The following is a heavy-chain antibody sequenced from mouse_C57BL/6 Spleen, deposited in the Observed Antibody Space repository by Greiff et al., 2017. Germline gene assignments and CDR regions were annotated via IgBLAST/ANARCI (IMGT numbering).Heavy chain of an antibody. J-gene: IGHJ2*01. D-gene: IGHD3-1*01. V-gene: IGHV1-64*01. Sequence: QVQLQQPGAELVKPGASVKLSCKASGYTFTSYWMHWVKQRPGQGLEWIGMIHPNSGSTNYNEKFKSKATLTVDKSSSTAYMQLSSLTSEDSAVYYCARMGAWKDYFDYWGQGTTLTVSS. CDR1: GYTFTSYW. CDR3: ARMGAWKDYFDY. CDR2: IHPNSGST.